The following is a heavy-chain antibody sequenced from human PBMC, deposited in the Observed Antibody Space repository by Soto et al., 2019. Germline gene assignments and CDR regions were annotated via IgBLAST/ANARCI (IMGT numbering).Heavy chain of an antibody. Sequence: QITLKESGPTLVKPTQTLTLTCTFSGFSLSTGGVGVGWIRQPPGKALEWIALIYWDDDKRYRPSLKSRLTNTKDTSKNQVVLTLTNMDPVDTATYYCTHSRCGGDCHQSYASHYYYGLDVWGQGTTVTVSS. CDR1: GFSLSTGGVG. CDR2: IYWDDDK. CDR3: THSRCGGDCHQSYASHYYYGLDV. J-gene: IGHJ6*02. D-gene: IGHD2-21*02. V-gene: IGHV2-5*02.